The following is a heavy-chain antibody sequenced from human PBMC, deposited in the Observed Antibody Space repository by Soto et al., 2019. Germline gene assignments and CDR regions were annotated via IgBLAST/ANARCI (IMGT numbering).Heavy chain of an antibody. Sequence: QVQLVQSGAEVKKPGASVKVSCKASGYTFTSYGWVRQAPGQGLEWMGWISGSNGNTNYAQKLQGRVTMTTDTSTSTAYIGLRSLRFDDTAVYYCARVRAAPGSYYFDYWGQGALVTVSS. V-gene: IGHV1-18*01. CDR3: ARVRAAPGSYYFDY. CDR2: ISGSNGNT. D-gene: IGHD6-13*01. J-gene: IGHJ4*02. CDR1: GYTFTSYG.